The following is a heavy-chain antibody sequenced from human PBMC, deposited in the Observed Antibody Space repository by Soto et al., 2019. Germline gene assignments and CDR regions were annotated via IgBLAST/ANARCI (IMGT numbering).Heavy chain of an antibody. CDR3: ARNERSSGWYRSVFDY. Sequence: ASVKVSCKASGGTFSSYAISWVRQAPGQGLEWMGGIIPIFGTANYAQKFQGRVTITADESTSTAYMELSSLRSEDTAVYYCARNERSSGWYRSVFDYWGQGTLVTVSS. D-gene: IGHD6-19*01. J-gene: IGHJ4*02. CDR1: GGTFSSYA. V-gene: IGHV1-69*13. CDR2: IIPIFGTA.